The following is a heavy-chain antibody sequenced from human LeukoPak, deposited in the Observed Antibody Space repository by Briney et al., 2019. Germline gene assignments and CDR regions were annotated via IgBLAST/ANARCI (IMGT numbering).Heavy chain of an antibody. V-gene: IGHV3-38-3*01. D-gene: IGHD6-13*01. J-gene: IGHJ4*02. CDR3: ARTSSSWSTDRGYYFDY. CDR1: GFTVSSNE. CDR2: ISGGST. Sequence: GGSLRLSCAASGFTVSSNEMSWVRQAPGKGLEWVSSISGGSTYYADSRKGRFTISRDNSKNTLYLQMNSLRAEDTAVYYCARTSSSWSTDRGYYFDYWGQGTLVTVSS.